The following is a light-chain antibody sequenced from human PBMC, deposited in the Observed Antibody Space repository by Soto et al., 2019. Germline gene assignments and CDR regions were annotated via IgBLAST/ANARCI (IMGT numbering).Light chain of an antibody. CDR1: SSNIGGNS. CDR3: GSCDNTPTADI. J-gene: IGLJ1*01. CDR2: DDN. V-gene: IGLV1-51*01. Sequence: QSVLTQPPSVSAAPGQKVTISCSGSSSNIGGNSVSWYQQLPGTAPKLLIYDDNKRPSGIPDRFSGSKSGTSATLGITGFQTGDEADYYCGSCDNTPTADIFATCPKVAV.